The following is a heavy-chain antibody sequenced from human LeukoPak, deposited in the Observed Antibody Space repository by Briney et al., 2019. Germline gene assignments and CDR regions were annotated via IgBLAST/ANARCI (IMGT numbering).Heavy chain of an antibody. V-gene: IGHV3-30-3*01. Sequence: GGSLRLSCAASGFTFSSYAMHWVRQAPGKGLEWVAVISYDGSNKYYADSVKGRFTISRDNSKNTLYLQMNSLRAEDTAAYYCARELQDIVVVPAAYYGMDVWGQGTTVTVSS. CDR3: ARELQDIVVVPAAYYGMDV. CDR2: ISYDGSNK. D-gene: IGHD2-2*01. J-gene: IGHJ6*02. CDR1: GFTFSSYA.